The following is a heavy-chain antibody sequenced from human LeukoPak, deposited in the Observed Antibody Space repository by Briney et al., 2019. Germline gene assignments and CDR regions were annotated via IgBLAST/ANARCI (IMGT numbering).Heavy chain of an antibody. V-gene: IGHV3-9*01. CDR1: GFTFDDYA. Sequence: SGGSLRLSCAASGFTFDDYAMHWVRQAPGKGLEWVSGISWNSGSIGYADSVKGRFTISRDNAKNSLYLQMNSLRAEDTALYYCAKDRVREGDIVEVVAATPFHEYYYYGMDVWGQGTTVTVSS. J-gene: IGHJ6*02. CDR2: ISWNSGSI. D-gene: IGHD2-15*01. CDR3: AKDRVREGDIVEVVAATPFHEYYYYGMDV.